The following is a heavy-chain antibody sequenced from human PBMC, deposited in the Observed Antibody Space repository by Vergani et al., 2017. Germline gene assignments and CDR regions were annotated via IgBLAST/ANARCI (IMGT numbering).Heavy chain of an antibody. V-gene: IGHV1-69*01. CDR2: IIPIFGTA. CDR1: GGTFSSYA. D-gene: IGHD1-1*01. CDR3: ARVPTVQWGDYWYFDL. Sequence: QLQLVQSGAEVKKPGSSVKVSCKASGGTFSSYAISWVRQAPGQGLEWMGGIIPIFGTANYAQKFQGRVTITAGESTSTAYMELSSLRSEDTAVYYCARVPTVQWGDYWYFDLWGRGTLVTVSS. J-gene: IGHJ2*01.